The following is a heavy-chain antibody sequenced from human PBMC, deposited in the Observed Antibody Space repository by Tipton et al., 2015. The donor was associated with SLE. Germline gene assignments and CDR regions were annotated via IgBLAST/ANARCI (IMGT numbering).Heavy chain of an antibody. J-gene: IGHJ5*02. D-gene: IGHD4-17*01. CDR3: VRWTVTTFPPILSWFDP. CDR1: GGSITTNTYF. Sequence: TVSGGSITTNTYFTAWIRQPPGKGLEWIGCIHYIGSIQYGGSTYYNPSLNSRVTLSADSSKNHFSLRLTSVTAADTAIYYCVRWTVTTFPPILSWFDPWGQGILVTVSS. V-gene: IGHV4-39*07. CDR2: IHYIGSIQYGGST.